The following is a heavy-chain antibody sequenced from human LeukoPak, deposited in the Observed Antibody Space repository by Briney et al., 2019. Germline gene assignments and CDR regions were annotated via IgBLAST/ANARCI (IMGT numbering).Heavy chain of an antibody. Sequence: SETLSLTCTVSDDSITMYYWTWIRQPPGKGLEWIGYVDHTGSTNFNPSLNGRVSISRDTSKNLFSLRLRSVTAADTAVYFCAAGTYNGAWTPWGPGTLVSVSS. D-gene: IGHD1/OR15-1a*01. CDR2: VDHTGST. CDR1: DDSITMYY. V-gene: IGHV4-59*01. J-gene: IGHJ5*02. CDR3: AAGTYNGAWTP.